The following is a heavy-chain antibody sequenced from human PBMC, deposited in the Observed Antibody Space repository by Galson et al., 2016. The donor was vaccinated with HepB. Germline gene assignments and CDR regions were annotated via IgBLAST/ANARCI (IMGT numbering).Heavy chain of an antibody. V-gene: IGHV3-23*01. CDR3: ASLPPRDAYTLA. CDR1: GFTFSKVA. CDR2: IGGTDGTT. Sequence: SLRLSCAASGFTFSKVAMSWVRQAPGKVLEWVSTIGGTDGTTYYRDSVRGRFTISRDNSMNTLYLQMNSLRDEDTAVYYCASLPPRDAYTLAWGQGTLVTVSS. D-gene: IGHD5-24*01. J-gene: IGHJ5*02.